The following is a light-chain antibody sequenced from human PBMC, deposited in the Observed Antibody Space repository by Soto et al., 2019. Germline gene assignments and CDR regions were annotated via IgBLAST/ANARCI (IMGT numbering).Light chain of an antibody. CDR1: QSISAW. J-gene: IGKJ1*01. CDR3: QQYNSYSGT. V-gene: IGKV1-5*01. Sequence: DIQMTQSPSTLSASVGDRVTITCRASQSISAWLAWYQQKTGKAPKLLIYDASNLEGGIPTRFSCSGSGTEFTLTISSLQPDDFATYYCQQYNSYSGTFGQGTKVEIK. CDR2: DAS.